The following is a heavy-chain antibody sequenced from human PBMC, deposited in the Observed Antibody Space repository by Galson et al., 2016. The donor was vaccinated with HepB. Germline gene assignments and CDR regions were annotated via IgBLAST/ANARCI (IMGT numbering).Heavy chain of an antibody. J-gene: IGHJ6*02. V-gene: IGHV3-21*01. CDR2: ISSSSTYI. Sequence: SLRLSCAASGFTFSIYSMNWVRQAPGKGLEWVSSISSSSTYIYYADSVNGRFTIPRDNAKKSLFLQMNSLRAEDTAVYYCARDGRELVSHDYYSYMDVWGQGTTVTVSS. CDR3: ARDGRELVSHDYYSYMDV. D-gene: IGHD1-7*01. CDR1: GFTFSIYS.